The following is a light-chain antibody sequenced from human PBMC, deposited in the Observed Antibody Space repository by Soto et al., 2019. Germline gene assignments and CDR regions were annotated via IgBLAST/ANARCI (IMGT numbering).Light chain of an antibody. J-gene: IGKJ1*01. CDR3: QQFNNWTLT. Sequence: IQMTQSPSTLSSSLGDRATITWRASQSIRYWLAWFQQKAGKAPKLLIYKASSLESGVPSRFSGSESGTDCTLTISSLKNEDCAVYYCQQFNNWTLTFGQGTKVDIK. V-gene: IGKV1-5*03. CDR2: KAS. CDR1: QSIRYW.